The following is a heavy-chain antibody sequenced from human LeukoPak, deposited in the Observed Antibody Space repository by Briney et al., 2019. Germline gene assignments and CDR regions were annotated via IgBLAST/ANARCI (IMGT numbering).Heavy chain of an antibody. J-gene: IGHJ4*02. Sequence: GSVNVSCKASGYTFTSYDINWVRQATGQGLEWMGWMNPNSGNTGYAQKFQGRVTITRNTSISTAYMELSSLRSEDTAVYYCARGRGQNWIPDYWGQGTLVTV. CDR1: GYTFTSYD. D-gene: IGHD1-1*01. CDR2: MNPNSGNT. V-gene: IGHV1-8*03. CDR3: ARGRGQNWIPDY.